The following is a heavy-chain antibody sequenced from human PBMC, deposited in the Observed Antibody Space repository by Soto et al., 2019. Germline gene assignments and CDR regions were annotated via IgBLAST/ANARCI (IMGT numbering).Heavy chain of an antibody. Sequence: PSETLSLTCTVSGGSISSSVYFWGWILHPPGKGLEWIGSVFYSGSTYYNPSLKSRLTISVDTSKNQFSLKLSSVTAADTAVYYCARQREGDGYYYFDYWGQGTLVTVSS. J-gene: IGHJ4*02. V-gene: IGHV4-39*01. CDR3: ARQREGDGYYYFDY. D-gene: IGHD3-22*01. CDR1: GGSISSSVYF. CDR2: VFYSGST.